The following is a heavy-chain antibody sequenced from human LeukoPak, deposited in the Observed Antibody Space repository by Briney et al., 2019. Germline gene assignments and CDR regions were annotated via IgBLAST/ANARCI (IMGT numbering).Heavy chain of an antibody. CDR2: INPNSGGT. J-gene: IGHJ4*01. V-gene: IGHV1-2*02. CDR1: GYTFTGYY. CDR3: ARTMVRGAKTLPFDY. D-gene: IGHD3-10*01. Sequence: ASVKVSCKASGYTFTGYYMHWVRQAPGQGLECMGWINPNSGGTNYAQKFQGRVTMTRDTSISTAYMELSRLRSDDTAVYYCARTMVRGAKTLPFDYWGHGTLVTVSS.